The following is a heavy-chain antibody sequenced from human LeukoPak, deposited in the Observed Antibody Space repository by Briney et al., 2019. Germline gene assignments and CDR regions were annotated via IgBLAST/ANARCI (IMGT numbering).Heavy chain of an antibody. CDR1: GFSLTTSGVG. CDR3: AHDSSGLLGFDS. Sequence: KESGPTLLKPTQTLTLTCTFSGFSLTTSGVGVGWIRQPPGKALEWLALIYWDDDKRYSPSQKSRLTITKDTSKNQVVLTMTNMDPVDTATYYCAHDSSGLLGFDSWGQGTLVTVSS. D-gene: IGHD3-22*01. J-gene: IGHJ4*02. CDR2: IYWDDDK. V-gene: IGHV2-5*02.